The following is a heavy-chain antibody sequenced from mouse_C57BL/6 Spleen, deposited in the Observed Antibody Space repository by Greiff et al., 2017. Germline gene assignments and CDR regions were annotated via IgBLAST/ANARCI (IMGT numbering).Heavy chain of an antibody. CDR3: ARESETAQATSWFAY. Sequence: QVQLKESGAELVRPGASVKLSCKASGYTFTDYYINWVKQRPGQGLEWIARIYPGSGNTYYNEKFKGKATLTAEKSSSTAYMQLSSLTSEDSAVYFCARESETAQATSWFAYWGQGTLVTVSA. V-gene: IGHV1-76*01. D-gene: IGHD3-2*02. CDR2: IYPGSGNT. CDR1: GYTFTDYY. J-gene: IGHJ3*01.